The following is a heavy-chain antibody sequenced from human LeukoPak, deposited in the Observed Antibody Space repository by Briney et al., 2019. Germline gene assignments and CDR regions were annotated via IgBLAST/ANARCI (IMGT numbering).Heavy chain of an antibody. D-gene: IGHD3-3*01. V-gene: IGHV1-46*01. CDR1: GYTLTSYY. J-gene: IGHJ3*02. Sequence: ASVKVSCKASGYTLTSYYMHWVRQAPGQGLEWMGIINPSGGSTSYAQKFQGRVTMTRDTSTSTVYMELSSLRSEDTAVYYCARVGTPHNYDFWSGYYSSAFDIWGQGTMVTVSS. CDR3: ARVGTPHNYDFWSGYYSSAFDI. CDR2: INPSGGST.